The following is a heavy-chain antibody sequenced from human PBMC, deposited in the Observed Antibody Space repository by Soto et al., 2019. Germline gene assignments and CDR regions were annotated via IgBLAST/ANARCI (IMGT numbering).Heavy chain of an antibody. Sequence: QVQLQESGPGLVKPSQTLSLTCTVSGGSISRGGYYWSWIRQHPGKGLEWIGYIYYSGSTFYNPSLKSRVTISVDTSKNQFSLKLSSVTAADTAVYYCARDGYSYGFDYYYGMDVWGQGTTVTVSS. J-gene: IGHJ6*02. V-gene: IGHV4-31*03. CDR2: IYYSGST. CDR3: ARDGYSYGFDYYYGMDV. D-gene: IGHD5-18*01. CDR1: GGSISRGGYY.